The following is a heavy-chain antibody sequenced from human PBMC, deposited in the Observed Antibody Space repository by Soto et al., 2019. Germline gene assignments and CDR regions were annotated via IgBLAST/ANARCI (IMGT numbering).Heavy chain of an antibody. V-gene: IGHV4-30-4*01. J-gene: IGHJ6*02. CDR1: GASICGEDY. Sequence: SGTLSLTCTVSGASICGEDYWNWISQPPGKGLEWIGYIYYTGSTYYNPSLKSRVTISVDTSKNQFSLKLSSVTAADTAVYYCAREADSSGPINYYGMDVWGQGTTVTVS. D-gene: IGHD3-22*01. CDR2: IYYTGST. CDR3: AREADSSGPINYYGMDV.